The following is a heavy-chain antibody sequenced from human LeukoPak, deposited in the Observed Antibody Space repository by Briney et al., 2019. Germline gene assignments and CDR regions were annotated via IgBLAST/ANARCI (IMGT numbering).Heavy chain of an antibody. D-gene: IGHD3-10*01. J-gene: IGHJ4*02. V-gene: IGHV3-11*01. CDR2: ISSSGSTI. CDR1: GFTFSDYY. Sequence: PGGSLRLSCAASGFTFSDYYMSWIRQAPGKGLEWVSYISSSGSTIYYADPVKGRFTISRDNAKNSLYLQMNSLRAEDTAVYYCARVAWAEEKICWFGEFHFDYWGQGTLVTVSS. CDR3: ARVAWAEEKICWFGEFHFDY.